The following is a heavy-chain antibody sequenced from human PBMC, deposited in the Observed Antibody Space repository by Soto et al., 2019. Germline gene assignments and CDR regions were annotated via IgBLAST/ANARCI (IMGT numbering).Heavy chain of an antibody. CDR2: ISYDGSNK. CDR3: ARGPNWNYGARVERGRIWYYGMDV. CDR1: GFTFNSYA. J-gene: IGHJ6*02. V-gene: IGHV3-30-3*01. Sequence: QVQLVESGGGVVQPGRSLRLSCAASGFTFNSYAMHWVRQAPGKGLEWVAVISYDGSNKYYADSVKGRFTISRDNSKNTLYLQMNSLRAEDTAVYYCARGPNWNYGARVERGRIWYYGMDVWGQGTTVTVSS. D-gene: IGHD1-7*01.